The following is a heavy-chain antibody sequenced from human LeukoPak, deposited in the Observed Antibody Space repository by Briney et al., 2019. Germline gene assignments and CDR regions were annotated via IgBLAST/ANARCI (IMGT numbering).Heavy chain of an antibody. CDR1: GFTFGDHA. CDR2: IRSKTYGWTT. V-gene: IGHV3-49*04. D-gene: IGHD4-23*01. CDR3: TRAVAHLDY. Sequence: PGGSLRLSCTASGFTFGDHAMSWVRQAPGKGLEWVGFIRSKTYGWTTEYAASVKGRFTISRDDSKSIAYLQMNSLKTEDRAVYYCTRAVAHLDYWGQGTMVTVSS. J-gene: IGHJ4*02.